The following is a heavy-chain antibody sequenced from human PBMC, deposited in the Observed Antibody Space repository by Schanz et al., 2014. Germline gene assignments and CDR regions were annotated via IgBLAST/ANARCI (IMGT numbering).Heavy chain of an antibody. D-gene: IGHD2-15*01. J-gene: IGHJ6*02. Sequence: EVQLLESGGGLVQPGGSLRLSCAASGFTFTTHSMTWVRQAPGTGLEWVSSISHSGGSKYYADSVKGRFTISRDNSENTLYLQMNSLSADDTAVFYCAKGMGYCSGGTCYDYYYYGLDVWGQGTTVTVSS. CDR2: ISHSGGSK. CDR1: GFTFTTHS. CDR3: AKGMGYCSGGTCYDYYYYGLDV. V-gene: IGHV3-23*01.